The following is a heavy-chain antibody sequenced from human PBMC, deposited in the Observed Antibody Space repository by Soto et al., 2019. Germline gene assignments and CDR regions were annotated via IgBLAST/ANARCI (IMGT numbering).Heavy chain of an antibody. V-gene: IGHV5-51*01. J-gene: IGHJ6*02. D-gene: IGHD6-13*01. CDR1: GYSFTSYW. CDR2: IYPGDSDT. CDR3: ARTAAAGKYYYGMDV. Sequence: LKISCKGSGYSFTSYWIGWVRQMPGKGLECMGIIYPGDSDTRYSPSFQGQVTISADKSISTAYLQWSSLKASDTAMYYCARTAAAGKYYYGMDVWGQGTTVTVSS.